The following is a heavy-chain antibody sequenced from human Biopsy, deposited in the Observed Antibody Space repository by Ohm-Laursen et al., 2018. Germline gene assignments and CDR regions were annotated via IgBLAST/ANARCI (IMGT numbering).Heavy chain of an antibody. Sequence: SDTLSLTCSVSGGSLSSYSWSWIRQPAGTGLEGVGQIYTSGLTNYNPTPRRRITMSVDTTKNKFPLRVSSVAAADTAVYYCARDRDRRGWFDPWGQGTLVTVSS. D-gene: IGHD1-14*01. CDR2: IYTSGLT. J-gene: IGHJ5*02. CDR3: ARDRDRRGWFDP. CDR1: GGSLSSYS. V-gene: IGHV4-4*07.